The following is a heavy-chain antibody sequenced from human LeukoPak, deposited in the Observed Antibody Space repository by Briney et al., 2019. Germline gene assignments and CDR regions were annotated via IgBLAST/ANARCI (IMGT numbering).Heavy chain of an antibody. CDR3: ASSREPNSGSYSAPPEFDY. D-gene: IGHD1-26*01. J-gene: IGHJ4*02. CDR2: INPSSGGT. V-gene: IGHV1-2*02. Sequence: GASVKVSFKASGYTLTGYYMHWVRQAPGQGLEWMGWINPSSGGTNYAQKFQGRVTMTRDTSISTAYMELGRLRSDDTAVYYCASSREPNSGSYSAPPEFDYWGQGTLVTVSS. CDR1: GYTLTGYY.